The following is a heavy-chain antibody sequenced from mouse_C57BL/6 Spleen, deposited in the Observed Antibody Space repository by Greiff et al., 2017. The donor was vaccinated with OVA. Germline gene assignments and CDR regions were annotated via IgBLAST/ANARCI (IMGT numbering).Heavy chain of an antibody. J-gene: IGHJ4*01. CDR2: ISYDGSN. CDR1: GYSITSGYY. Sequence: EVKLMESGPGLVKPSQSLSLTCSVTGYSITSGYYWNWIRQFPGNKLEWMGYISYDGSNNYNPSLKNRISITRDTSKNQFFLKLNSVTTEDTATYYCANYAMDYWGQGTSVTVSS. V-gene: IGHV3-6*01. CDR3: ANYAMDY.